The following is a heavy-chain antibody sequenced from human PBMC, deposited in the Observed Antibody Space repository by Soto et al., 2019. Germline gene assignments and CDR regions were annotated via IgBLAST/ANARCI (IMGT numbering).Heavy chain of an antibody. V-gene: IGHV1-69*13. CDR3: AREAPDGQLEFRGFEL. Sequence: ASVKVSCKASGDSFSSYAITWVRQAPGQGLEWMGGVIAVFAVVKYAHKFQDRVTITADESTSTAYMELSSLRSEDTAVYYCAREAPDGQLEFRGFELWGQGTPVTAPQ. J-gene: IGHJ4*02. CDR2: VIAVFAVV. D-gene: IGHD1-1*01. CDR1: GDSFSSYA.